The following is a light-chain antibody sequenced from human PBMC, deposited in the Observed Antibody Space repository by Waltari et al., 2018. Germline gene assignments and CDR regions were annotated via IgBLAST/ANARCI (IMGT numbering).Light chain of an antibody. V-gene: IGKV3-11*01. Sequence: EIVLTQSPATLSLSPGERATLSCRASQSVSNFLAWYQQKPGQAPTLLIYDASNRATGIPARFSGGGSGTDFTLTISSLEPADFAVYYCQQRSNWPLMYTFGQGTKLEIK. CDR2: DAS. CDR1: QSVSNF. J-gene: IGKJ2*01. CDR3: QQRSNWPLMYT.